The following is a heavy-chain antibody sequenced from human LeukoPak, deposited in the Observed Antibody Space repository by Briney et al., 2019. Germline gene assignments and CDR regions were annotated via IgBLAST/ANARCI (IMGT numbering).Heavy chain of an antibody. CDR2: INHSGST. CDR3: ARGRYSYGSRFDY. J-gene: IGHJ4*02. D-gene: IGHD5-18*01. V-gene: IGHV4-34*01. CDR1: GGSFSGYY. Sequence: SETLSLTCAVYGGSFSGYYWSWIRQPPGKGLEWIGEINHSGSTNYNPSLKSRVTISVDTSKNQFSLKLSPVTAADTAVYYCARGRYSYGSRFDYWGQGTLVTVSS.